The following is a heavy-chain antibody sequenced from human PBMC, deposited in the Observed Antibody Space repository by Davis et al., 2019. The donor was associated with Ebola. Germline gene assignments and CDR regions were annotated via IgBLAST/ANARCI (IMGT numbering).Heavy chain of an antibody. V-gene: IGHV1-46*01. CDR1: GYTFTSYY. Sequence: ASVKVSCKASGYTFTSYYMHWVRQAPGQGLEWMGIINPSGGSTSYAQKFQGKVTMTRDTSISTAYMELSRLRSDDTAVYYCATFVDTSSDYWGQGTLVTVSS. CDR2: INPSGGST. J-gene: IGHJ4*02. CDR3: ATFVDTSSDY. D-gene: IGHD5-18*01.